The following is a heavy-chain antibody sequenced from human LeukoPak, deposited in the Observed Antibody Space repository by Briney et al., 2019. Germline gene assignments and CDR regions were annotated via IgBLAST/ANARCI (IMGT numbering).Heavy chain of an antibody. CDR3: ARIGYCSGGSCYPRAY. Sequence: GGSLRLSCAASGFTFSSYSMNWVRQAPGKGLEWVSSISSSSSYIYYADSVKGRFTISRDNAKNSLYLQMNSLRAEDTAVYYCARIGYCSGGSCYPRAYWGQGTLVTVSS. CDR2: ISSSSSYI. CDR1: GFTFSSYS. V-gene: IGHV3-21*01. J-gene: IGHJ4*02. D-gene: IGHD2-15*01.